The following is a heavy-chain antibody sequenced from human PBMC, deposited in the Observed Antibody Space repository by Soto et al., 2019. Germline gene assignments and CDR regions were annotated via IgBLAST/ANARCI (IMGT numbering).Heavy chain of an antibody. D-gene: IGHD2-15*01. V-gene: IGHV3-23*01. Sequence: GGSLRLSCAASGFTFSSYAMSWVRQAPGKGLEWVSAISGSGGSTYYADSVKGRFTISRDNSKNTLYLQMNSLRAEDTAVFYCAPPPPVACSGGSCYPRTYYYYMDVWGKGTTVTVSS. CDR2: ISGSGGST. CDR1: GFTFSSYA. CDR3: APPPPVACSGGSCYPRTYYYYMDV. J-gene: IGHJ6*03.